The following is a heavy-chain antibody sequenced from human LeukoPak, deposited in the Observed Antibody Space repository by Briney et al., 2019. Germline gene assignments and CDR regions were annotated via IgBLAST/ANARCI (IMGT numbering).Heavy chain of an antibody. D-gene: IGHD2-21*01. Sequence: GESLRLSCAASGFTFSTYWMHWVRQAPGKGLVWVSHINSDVRSTSYADSVKGRFTISRDNARNTLYLQMNSLRAEDTAVYCCTRGNSPYFDAYDIWGQGTMVTVSS. CDR2: INSDVRST. CDR1: GFTFSTYW. CDR3: TRGNSPYFDAYDI. V-gene: IGHV3-74*01. J-gene: IGHJ3*02.